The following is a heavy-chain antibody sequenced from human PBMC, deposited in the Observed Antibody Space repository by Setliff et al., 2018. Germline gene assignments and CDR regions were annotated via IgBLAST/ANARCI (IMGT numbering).Heavy chain of an antibody. CDR1: GDSISSGSYH. CDR3: ARTTGSTHNWLDP. Sequence: SETLSLTCTVSGDSISSGSYHWSWIRKPAGKGLEWIGRIHPSGSTNYNPPLKSRVTISVDTSKNQFSLKVSSVTAADTAVYYCARTTGSTHNWLDPWGPGTLVTVSS. CDR2: IHPSGST. D-gene: IGHD1-1*01. V-gene: IGHV4-61*02. J-gene: IGHJ5*02.